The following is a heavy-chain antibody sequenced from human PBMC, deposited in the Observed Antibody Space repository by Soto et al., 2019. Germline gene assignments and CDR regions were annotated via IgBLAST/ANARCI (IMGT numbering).Heavy chain of an antibody. V-gene: IGHV4-4*07. CDR2: IYTSGST. CDR1: GGSISSYY. CDR3: ARENRNYYDSSGEFDP. Sequence: SETLSLTCTVSGGSISSYYWSWIRQPAGKGLEWIGRIYTSGSTNYNPSLRSRVTMSVDTSKNQFSLKLSSVTAADTAVYYCARENRNYYDSSGEFDPWGQGTLVTVSS. J-gene: IGHJ5*02. D-gene: IGHD3-22*01.